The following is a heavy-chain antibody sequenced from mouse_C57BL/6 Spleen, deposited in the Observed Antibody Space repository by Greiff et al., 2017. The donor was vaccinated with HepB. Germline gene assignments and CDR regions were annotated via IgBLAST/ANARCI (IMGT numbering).Heavy chain of an antibody. CDR1: GYSFTDYN. CDR2: INPNYGTT. CDR3: AREDGSSYAMDY. V-gene: IGHV1-39*01. D-gene: IGHD1-1*01. Sequence: EVQLQQSGPELVKPGASVKISCTASGYSFTDYNMNWVKQSNGKSLEWIGVINPNYGTTSYNQKFKGKATLTVDQSASTAYMQLTSLTSEDSAVYYCAREDGSSYAMDYWGQGTSVTVSS. J-gene: IGHJ4*01.